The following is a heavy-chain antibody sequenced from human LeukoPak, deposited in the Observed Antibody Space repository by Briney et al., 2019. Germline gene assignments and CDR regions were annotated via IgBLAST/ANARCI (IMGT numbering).Heavy chain of an antibody. CDR2: ISAYNGNT. CDR3: ARVLKNSVQLWLPDY. D-gene: IGHD5-18*01. Sequence: GASAKVSCMASGYSFTNYGISWVRQAPGQGLEWMGWISAYNGNTNYAQILQGRVIMTTDTSTSTAYMELRSLRSDDTAVYYCARVLKNSVQLWLPDYWGQGTLVIVSS. CDR1: GYSFTNYG. V-gene: IGHV1-18*01. J-gene: IGHJ4*02.